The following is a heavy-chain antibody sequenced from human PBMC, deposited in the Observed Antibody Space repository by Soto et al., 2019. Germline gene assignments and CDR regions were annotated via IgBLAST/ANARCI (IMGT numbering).Heavy chain of an antibody. Sequence: QVQLVEAGGGVVQPGRSLRLSCAASRFTLSPYGMHWVRQAPGKGLEWVAFISYDGSKEYYADAVKGRFTISRDNSKNTLYLQMNSLRVEETAIYYWARGGGGCFGESVSHNFDYWGQGTLVTVSS. V-gene: IGHV3-30*03. CDR1: RFTLSPYG. CDR2: ISYDGSKE. CDR3: ARGGGGCFGESVSHNFDY. D-gene: IGHD3-10*01. J-gene: IGHJ4*02.